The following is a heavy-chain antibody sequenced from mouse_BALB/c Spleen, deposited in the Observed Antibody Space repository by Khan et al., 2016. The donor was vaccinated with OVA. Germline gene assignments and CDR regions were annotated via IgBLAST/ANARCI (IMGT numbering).Heavy chain of an antibody. Sequence: QVQLMPSGADLAKPGASVKLSCTASGYTFTTYCMSSVKQRPGQGLEWIGYIDPGPGYTEYNQIFKDKSTLTTDKSSSTAYIQLRSLTSEDTAEYYCARRELFGIIVYWGQGTLVTVSA. CDR3: ARRELFGIIVY. V-gene: IGHV1-7*01. CDR2: IDPGPGYT. D-gene: IGHD1-1*02. CDR1: GYTFTTYC. J-gene: IGHJ3*01.